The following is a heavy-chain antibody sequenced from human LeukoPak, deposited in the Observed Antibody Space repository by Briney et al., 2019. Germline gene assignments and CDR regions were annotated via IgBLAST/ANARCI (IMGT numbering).Heavy chain of an antibody. D-gene: IGHD6-6*01. CDR1: GYTFTSYY. CDR3: ARDQHTAARPEGFLDY. J-gene: IGHJ4*02. Sequence: ASVKVSCKASGYTFTSYYMHWVRQAPGQGLEWMGIINPSGDSTSYAQKFQGRVTMTRDMSTSTVYMDLSSLRSEDTAVYYCARDQHTAARPEGFLDYWGQGTLVTVSS. CDR2: INPSGDST. V-gene: IGHV1-46*01.